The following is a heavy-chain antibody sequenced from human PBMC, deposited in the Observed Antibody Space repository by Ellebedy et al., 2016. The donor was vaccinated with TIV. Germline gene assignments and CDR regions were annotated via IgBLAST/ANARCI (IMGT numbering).Heavy chain of an antibody. CDR2: LNQDGSVK. CDR1: EFSFSSYW. Sequence: GGSLRLSCAAYEFSFSSYWMNWVRQAPGKGLEWVANLNQDGSVKYYVDSVKGRFTISRDNAKNSLYLQMTSLRAEDTAVYYCASGFQWGQGTLVTVSS. J-gene: IGHJ4*02. CDR3: ASGFQ. V-gene: IGHV3-7*01. D-gene: IGHD3-10*01.